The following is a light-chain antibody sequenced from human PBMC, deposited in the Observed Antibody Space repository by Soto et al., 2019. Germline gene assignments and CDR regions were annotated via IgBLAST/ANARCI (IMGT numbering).Light chain of an antibody. V-gene: IGKV1-39*01. Sequence: DIQMTQSPSSLSASVGDRVTITCRASQSISSYLNWYQQKPGKAPNLLIYAASSLQSGVPSRFSGSASATDLTLTISSLQPEDFATYYCQHCYSPLTFGPGTKVDIK. CDR3: QHCYSPLT. CDR1: QSISSY. CDR2: AAS. J-gene: IGKJ3*01.